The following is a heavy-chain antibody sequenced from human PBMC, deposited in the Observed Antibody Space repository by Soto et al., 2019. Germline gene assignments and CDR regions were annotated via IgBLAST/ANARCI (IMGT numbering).Heavy chain of an antibody. J-gene: IGHJ5*02. CDR3: PREPLCVGRCYVHWFDP. V-gene: IGHV1-3*04. Sequence: QVQLVQSGAEVKKPGASVKVSCKTSGYTFTSYAIHWVRQAPGQGLEWLGWLTIGNGNTQYSPKLHDRVTLTRDTSASTAYMELSSLRSEDTDVSYCPREPLCVGRCYVHWFDPWGQGTLVTVSS. CDR1: GYTFTSYA. CDR2: LTIGNGNT. D-gene: IGHD1-26*01.